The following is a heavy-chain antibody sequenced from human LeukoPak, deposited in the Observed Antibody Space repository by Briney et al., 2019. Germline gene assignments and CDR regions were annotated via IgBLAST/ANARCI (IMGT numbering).Heavy chain of an antibody. Sequence: GGSLRLSCAASGFSSSERYMTWVRQAPGKGLEWLSYISRTSSDINYADSVKGRFTISRDNAENSLYLQMDSLRVEDTAVYFCARRAGYCSDGICYSGNYFDYWGQGTLVTVSS. CDR3: ARRAGYCSDGICYSGNYFDY. J-gene: IGHJ4*02. D-gene: IGHD2-15*01. CDR1: GFSSSERY. V-gene: IGHV3-11*06. CDR2: ISRTSSDI.